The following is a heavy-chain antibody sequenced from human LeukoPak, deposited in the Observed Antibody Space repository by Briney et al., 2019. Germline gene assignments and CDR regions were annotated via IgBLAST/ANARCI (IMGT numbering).Heavy chain of an antibody. CDR3: AGDKTTGGWYEFDY. D-gene: IGHD6-19*01. CDR2: ISSSGSTI. Sequence: HAGGSLRLSCAASGFTFSSYEMNWVRQAPGKGLEWVSYISSSGSTIYYADSVKGRFTISRDNAKNSLYLQMNSLRAEDTAVYYCAGDKTTGGWYEFDYWGQGTLVTVSS. J-gene: IGHJ4*02. CDR1: GFTFSSYE. V-gene: IGHV3-48*03.